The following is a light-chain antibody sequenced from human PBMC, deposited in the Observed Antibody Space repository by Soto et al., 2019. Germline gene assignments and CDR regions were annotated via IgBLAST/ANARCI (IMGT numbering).Light chain of an antibody. V-gene: IGKV3-20*01. J-gene: IGKJ1*01. CDR3: QHYGYSQWT. CDR2: GVS. Sequence: IGMTQSPGTLYLSPWETATLSCRASQTGSYSYLAWYQQKSGQAPRLLIYGVSTRATGIPDRFSGSGSGTEFTLTIRRLEPEDFAVYFCQHYGYSQWTFGQGTXVDIK. CDR1: QTGSYSY.